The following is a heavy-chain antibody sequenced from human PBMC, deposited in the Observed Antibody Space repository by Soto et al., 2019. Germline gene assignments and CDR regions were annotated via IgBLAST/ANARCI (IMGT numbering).Heavy chain of an antibody. CDR1: GYSFTSYW. CDR2: IDPSDSYT. Sequence: GESLKISCKGSGYSFTSYWISWVRQVPGKGLEWMGRIDPSDSYTNYSPSFQGHVTISADKSISTAYLQWSSLKASDTAMYYCASGIVVVPAAPHRRYYYYGMDVWGQGTTVTVSS. V-gene: IGHV5-10-1*01. CDR3: ASGIVVVPAAPHRRYYYYGMDV. D-gene: IGHD2-2*01. J-gene: IGHJ6*02.